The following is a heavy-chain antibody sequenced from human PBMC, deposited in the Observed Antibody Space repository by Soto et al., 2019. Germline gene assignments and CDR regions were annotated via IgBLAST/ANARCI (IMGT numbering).Heavy chain of an antibody. CDR1: GYRFTNFC. CDR2: IYPSDSDT. CDR3: GNQLYSSSWDI. V-gene: IGHV5-51*01. Sequence: GVSQKISCEASGYRFTNFCIACVRQMPGKGLEWMGIIYPSDSDTRYSPSFQGQVTISVDKSISTAYMQWSSLKTSDTAMYYCGNQLYSSSWDIWGQGTLVTVPS. J-gene: IGHJ4*02. D-gene: IGHD6-13*01.